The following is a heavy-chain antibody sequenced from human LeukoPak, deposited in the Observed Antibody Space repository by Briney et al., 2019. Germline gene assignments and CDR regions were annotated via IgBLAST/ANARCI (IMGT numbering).Heavy chain of an antibody. CDR1: GGSVSSGSYY. V-gene: IGHV4-61*01. CDR3: AREGIAAAGITY. J-gene: IGHJ4*02. Sequence: SETLSLTCTVSGGSVSSGSYYWSWIRQPPGKGLEWTGYIYYSGSTNYNPSLKSRVTISVDTSKNQFSLKLSSVTAADTAVYYCAREGIAAAGITYWGQGTLVTVSS. D-gene: IGHD6-13*01. CDR2: IYYSGST.